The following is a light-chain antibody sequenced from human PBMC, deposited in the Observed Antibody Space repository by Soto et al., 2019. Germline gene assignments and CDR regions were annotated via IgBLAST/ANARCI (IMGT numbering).Light chain of an antibody. J-gene: IGKJ1*01. CDR1: QSLSSNF. Sequence: DIVLTQSPGTLSFSPGERATLSCTASQSLSSNFLAWYQQKPGQAPRLLIYDTSSRATGIPDRFSGSGSGTDFTLTISRLEPEDFAVYHCQQYDSSPRTFGQGTKVDIK. V-gene: IGKV3-20*01. CDR3: QQYDSSPRT. CDR2: DTS.